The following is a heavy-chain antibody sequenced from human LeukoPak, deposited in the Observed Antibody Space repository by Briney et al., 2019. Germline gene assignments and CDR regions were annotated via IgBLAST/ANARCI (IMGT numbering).Heavy chain of an antibody. V-gene: IGHV3-23*01. CDR1: GFTFRSYA. CDR3: AKDPEYSSGWYAGDY. D-gene: IGHD6-19*01. J-gene: IGHJ4*02. Sequence: GGSLRLSCAASGFTFRSYAMSWVRQAPGKGLEWVSGISSSGGSTYYADSVKGRFTISRDNSKNTLYLQMNSLRAEDTAVYYCAKDPEYSSGWYAGDYWGQGTLVTVSS. CDR2: ISSSGGST.